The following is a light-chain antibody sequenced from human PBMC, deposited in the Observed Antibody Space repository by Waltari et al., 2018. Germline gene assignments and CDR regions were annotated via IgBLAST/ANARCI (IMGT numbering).Light chain of an antibody. CDR1: QGINSW. V-gene: IGKV1-12*01. CDR2: KAS. CDR3: QQYNSAPRT. Sequence: DIQMTQSPSSLSASVGDRVTITCRASQGINSWLAWYQQKPGKGPNLLIYKASSLQSGVPSRFSGSGSGTDFTLIISSLQPEDFATYYCQQYNSAPRTFGQGTKVEIK. J-gene: IGKJ1*01.